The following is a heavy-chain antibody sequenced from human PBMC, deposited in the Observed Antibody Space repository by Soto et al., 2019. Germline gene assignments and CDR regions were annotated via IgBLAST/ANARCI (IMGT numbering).Heavy chain of an antibody. J-gene: IGHJ4*02. D-gene: IGHD1-7*01. CDR2: VYFSGSD. Sequence: SETLSLTCNVSNESIYCYYWSWIRQPPGKGLEWIGYVYFSGSDNYNPSLKSRVTISINTSKKQLSLRLSSVTAADTAVYCCASRDPGTSVDYWGQGTLVTFS. V-gene: IGHV4-59*01. CDR1: NESIYCYY. CDR3: ASRDPGTSVDY.